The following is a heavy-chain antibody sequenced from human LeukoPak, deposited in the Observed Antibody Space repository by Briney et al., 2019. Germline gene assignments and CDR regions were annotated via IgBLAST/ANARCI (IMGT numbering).Heavy chain of an antibody. V-gene: IGHV1-2*02. CDR1: GYTFTGYS. CDR3: ARVTPQHYYDSSGYSYPDDY. D-gene: IGHD3-22*01. Sequence: ASVKVSCKASGYTFTGYSMHWVRQAPGQGLEWMGWTNPNSGGTNYAQKFQGRVTMTRDTSINTAYMELSSLRSEDTAVFYCARVTPQHYYDSSGYSYPDDYWGQGTLVTVSS. CDR2: TNPNSGGT. J-gene: IGHJ4*02.